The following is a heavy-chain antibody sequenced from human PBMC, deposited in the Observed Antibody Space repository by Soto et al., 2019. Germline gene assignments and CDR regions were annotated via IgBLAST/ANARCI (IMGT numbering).Heavy chain of an antibody. D-gene: IGHD3-10*01. CDR1: GYTFTSYG. Sequence: ASVKVSCKASGYTFTSYGISWVRQAPGQGLEWMVWISAYNGNKKYAQKLQGRVTMTTDTSTSTAYMELRSLRSDDTAVYYCAREGYYSGSESYSPPRYYGMDVWGQGTTVTVSS. CDR2: ISAYNGNK. V-gene: IGHV1-18*01. J-gene: IGHJ6*02. CDR3: AREGYYSGSESYSPPRYYGMDV.